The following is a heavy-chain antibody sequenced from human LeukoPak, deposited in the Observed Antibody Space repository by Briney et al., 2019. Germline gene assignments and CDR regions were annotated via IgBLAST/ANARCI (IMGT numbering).Heavy chain of an antibody. D-gene: IGHD3-22*01. CDR2: MNAKSGT. V-gene: IGHV1-8*01. J-gene: IGHJ6*02. CDR3: ARGMFDNSGTYYYFYYALDV. CDR1: GYTFTSYH. Sequence: ASVKVSCKASGYTFTSYHIDWVRQAPGQGPEWMGWMNAKSGTGYAQKLEGRVTMTRDTSTNTAYMELSGLRSEDTAVYYCARGMFDNSGTYYYFYYALDVWGQGTTVTVSS.